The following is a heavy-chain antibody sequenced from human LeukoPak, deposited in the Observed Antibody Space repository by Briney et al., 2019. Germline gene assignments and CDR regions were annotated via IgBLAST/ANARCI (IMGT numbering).Heavy chain of an antibody. CDR3: ARHLCSGGSCYSDGWFDP. V-gene: IGHV4-39*01. CDR1: GGSISSSSYY. D-gene: IGHD2-15*01. CDR2: IHYSGTP. Sequence: PSETLSLTCTVSGGSISSSSYYWGWLRQPPGKGLEWIGTIHYSGTPYYNTPLESRVTISVDPSKNQFSLKLTAVTAADTAFYYCARHLCSGGSCYSDGWFDPWGQGTLVTVSS. J-gene: IGHJ5*02.